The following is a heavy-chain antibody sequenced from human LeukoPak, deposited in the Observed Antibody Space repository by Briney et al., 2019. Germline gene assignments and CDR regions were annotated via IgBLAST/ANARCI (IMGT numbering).Heavy chain of an antibody. V-gene: IGHV3-7*03. J-gene: IGHJ6*03. CDR3: AKDDMVRGAPFYYMDV. CDR1: GFTFISYW. CDR2: IKEDGSEK. Sequence: GGSLRLSCAASGFTFISYWMSWVRQAPGKGLEWVANIKEDGSEKYYVDSVKGRFTISRDNAKNSLYLQMNSLRAEDTAVYYCAKDDMVRGAPFYYMDVWGKGTTVTISS. D-gene: IGHD3-10*01.